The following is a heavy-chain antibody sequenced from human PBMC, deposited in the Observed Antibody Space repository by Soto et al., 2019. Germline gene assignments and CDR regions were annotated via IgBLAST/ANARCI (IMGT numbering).Heavy chain of an antibody. V-gene: IGHV4-59*01. D-gene: IGHD3-10*01. CDR3: ARLRVEYSGSGRRWFDP. Sequence: SETRSLTCTVSGGSISSDYWSWIRQPPGKGLEWIGYIYYSGSTNYNPSLKSRVTISVDTSKNQFSLKLSSVTAADTAVYYCARLRVEYSGSGRRWFDPWGQGTLVTVSS. CDR2: IYYSGST. J-gene: IGHJ5*02. CDR1: GGSISSDY.